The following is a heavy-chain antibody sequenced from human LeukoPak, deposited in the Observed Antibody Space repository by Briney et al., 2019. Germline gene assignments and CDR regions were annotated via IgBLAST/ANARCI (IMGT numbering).Heavy chain of an antibody. V-gene: IGHV4-59*01. J-gene: IGHJ4*02. CDR3: ARIGARENLDFDY. Sequence: SETLSLTCTVSGGSISSYYWSWIRQPPGKGLEWIGYIYYSGSTNYNPSLKSRVTISVDTSKNQFSLKLSSVTVADTAVYYCARIGARENLDFDYWGQGTLVTVSS. CDR2: IYYSGST. CDR1: GGSISSYY.